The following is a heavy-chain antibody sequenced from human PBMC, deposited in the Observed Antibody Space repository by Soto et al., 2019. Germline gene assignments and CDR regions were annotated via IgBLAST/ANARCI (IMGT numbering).Heavy chain of an antibody. V-gene: IGHV4-34*01. CDR3: ARTTAAIHLNY. Sequence: SETMDLTCAVYGGSLSGKYGGWIRQPPGKGLEWIGETHHSGSTAYNPSLKSRVTISVDTSRNQFSLKLNSVTAADTAVYYCARTTAAIHLNYWSQGTLVTVSS. CDR1: GGSLSGKY. CDR2: THHSGST. D-gene: IGHD2-21*02. J-gene: IGHJ4*02.